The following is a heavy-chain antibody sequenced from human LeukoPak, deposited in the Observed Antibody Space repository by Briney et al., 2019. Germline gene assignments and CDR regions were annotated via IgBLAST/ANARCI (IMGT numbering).Heavy chain of an antibody. D-gene: IGHD6-13*01. Sequence: SETLSLTCTVSGGSISSYYWSWIRQPPGKGLEWIGYIYYSGSTNYNPSLKSRVTISVDTPKNQFSLKLSSVTAADTAVYYCASFSIYSSSWYPAGNDAFDIWGQGTMVTVSS. CDR1: GGSISSYY. CDR2: IYYSGST. V-gene: IGHV4-59*08. J-gene: IGHJ3*02. CDR3: ASFSIYSSSWYPAGNDAFDI.